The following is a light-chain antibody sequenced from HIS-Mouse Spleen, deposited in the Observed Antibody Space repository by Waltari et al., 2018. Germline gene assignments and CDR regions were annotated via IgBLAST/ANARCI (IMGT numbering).Light chain of an antibody. V-gene: IGLV2-14*01. CDR3: SSYTSSSTPYV. CDR1: SSDVGGYNY. Sequence: QSALTQPASVSGSPGQSITISCTGTSSDVGGYNYVSWYQQHPGKAPKHMIYEVSNRPSGVSNRFSGSKSGNTASLTISGLQADDEADYYCSSYTSSSTPYVFGTGTKVTVL. CDR2: EVS. J-gene: IGLJ1*01.